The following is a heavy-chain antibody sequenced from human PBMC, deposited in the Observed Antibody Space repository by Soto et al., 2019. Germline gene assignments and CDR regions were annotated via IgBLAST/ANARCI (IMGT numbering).Heavy chain of an antibody. V-gene: IGHV3-23*01. D-gene: IGHD6-6*01. Sequence: GGSLRLSCAASGFAFKNYVMSWVRQAPGKGLEWVSALSGSGAYTYYADSVEGRFTVTRDSSKNTLFLQMASLRAEDTAVYFCAKGSASTRPYYFDYWGQGTMVTVSS. CDR3: AKGSASTRPYYFDY. J-gene: IGHJ4*02. CDR1: GFAFKNYV. CDR2: LSGSGAYT.